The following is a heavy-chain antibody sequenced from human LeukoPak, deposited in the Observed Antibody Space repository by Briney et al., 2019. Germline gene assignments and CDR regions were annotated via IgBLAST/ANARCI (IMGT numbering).Heavy chain of an antibody. CDR1: GGSISSYY. CDR2: IYYSGST. Sequence: PSETLSLTCTVSGGSISSYYWSWIRQPPRKGLEWIGYIYYSGSTNYNPSLKSRVTISVDTSKNQFSLKLSSVTAADTAVYYCARYRVTIFGVVISPYGMDVWGQGTTVTVSS. CDR3: ARYRVTIFGVVISPYGMDV. J-gene: IGHJ6*02. D-gene: IGHD3-3*01. V-gene: IGHV4-59*08.